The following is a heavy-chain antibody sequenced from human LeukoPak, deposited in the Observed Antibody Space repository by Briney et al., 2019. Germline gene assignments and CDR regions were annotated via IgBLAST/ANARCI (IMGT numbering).Heavy chain of an antibody. CDR2: THYSGST. J-gene: IGHJ6*03. CDR3: ARGNGDYVFSYYYYMDV. D-gene: IGHD4-17*01. CDR1: GGSISSYY. V-gene: IGHV4-59*01. Sequence: SETLSLTCTVSGGSISSYYWSWLRQPPGKGLEYIGYTHYSGSTNYNPSLKSRVTISLDTSGNQFSLKLSSVTAADTAVYYCARGNGDYVFSYYYYMDVWGKGTTVTISS.